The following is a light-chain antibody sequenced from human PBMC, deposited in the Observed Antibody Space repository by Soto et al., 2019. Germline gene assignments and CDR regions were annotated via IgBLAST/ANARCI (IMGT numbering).Light chain of an antibody. Sequence: QSVLTQPASVSGSPGQSITISCTRTSSDVGSYNLVSWYQQHPGKAPKVMIYEVSKRPSGVSNRFSGSKSGNTASLTLSGLQAEDEADYHCRSYGGSYVFGTGTKVTVL. CDR3: RSYGGSYV. CDR2: EVS. CDR1: SSDVGSYNL. V-gene: IGLV2-23*02. J-gene: IGLJ1*01.